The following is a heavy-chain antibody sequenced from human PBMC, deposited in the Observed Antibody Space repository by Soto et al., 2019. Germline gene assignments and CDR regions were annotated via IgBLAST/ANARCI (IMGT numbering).Heavy chain of an antibody. Sequence: SETLSLTCTVSGGSISSYYWSWIRQPAGKGLEWIGRIYTSGSTNYNPSLKSRVTMSVDTSKNQFSLKLSSVTAADTAVYYCARQGRGYSYGLDDYWGQGTLVTVSS. CDR3: ARQGRGYSYGLDDY. J-gene: IGHJ4*02. D-gene: IGHD5-18*01. CDR1: GGSISSYY. V-gene: IGHV4-4*07. CDR2: IYTSGST.